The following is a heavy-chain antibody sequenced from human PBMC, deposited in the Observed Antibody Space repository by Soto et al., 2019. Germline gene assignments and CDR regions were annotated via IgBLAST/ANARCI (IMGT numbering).Heavy chain of an antibody. J-gene: IGHJ4*02. CDR1: GFTFSSYG. V-gene: IGHV3-33*01. Sequence: QVQLVESGGGVVQPGRSLRLSCAASGFTFSSYGMHWVRQAPGKGLEWVAVIWYDGSNKYYADSVKGRFTISRDNSKNTLYLQMNSLRAEDTAVYYCARDRYCSGGSCYFDLDYWGQGTLVTVSS. D-gene: IGHD2-15*01. CDR3: ARDRYCSGGSCYFDLDY. CDR2: IWYDGSNK.